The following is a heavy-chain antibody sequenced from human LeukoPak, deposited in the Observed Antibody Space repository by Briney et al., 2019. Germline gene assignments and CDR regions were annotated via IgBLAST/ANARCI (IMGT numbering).Heavy chain of an antibody. CDR3: AKVINSGYYYYFDY. CDR2: ISGSGGST. V-gene: IGHV3-23*01. Sequence: GGSLRLSCAASGFTFSSYWMSWVRQAPGKGLEWVSAISGSGGSTYYVDSVKGRFTISRDNSKNTLYMQMNSLRAEDTAVYYCAKVINSGYYYYFDYWGQGTLVTVSS. CDR1: GFTFSSYW. J-gene: IGHJ4*02. D-gene: IGHD3-22*01.